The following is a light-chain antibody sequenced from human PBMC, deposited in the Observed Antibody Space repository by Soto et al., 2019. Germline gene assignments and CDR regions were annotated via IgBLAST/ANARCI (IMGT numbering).Light chain of an antibody. CDR1: SGHSSYA. CDR2: LNSDGSH. CDR3: QIWGA. J-gene: IGLJ2*01. Sequence: QAVVTQSPSASASLGASVKLTCTLSSGHSSYAIAWHQQQPEKGPRYLMKLNSDGSHSKGDGIPDRFSGSSSGAERYLTISSLQSEDEADYYCQIWGAFGGGTQLTVL. V-gene: IGLV4-69*01.